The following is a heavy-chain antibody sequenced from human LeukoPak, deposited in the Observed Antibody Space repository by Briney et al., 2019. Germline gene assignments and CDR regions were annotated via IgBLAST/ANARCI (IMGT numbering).Heavy chain of an antibody. J-gene: IGHJ4*02. CDR1: GFTVSSNY. D-gene: IGHD4-17*01. V-gene: IGHV3-53*01. CDR3: ARGSNTVTEFDY. CDR2: IYSGGST. Sequence: GGSLRLSCAASGFTVSSNYMSWVRQAPGKGLEWVSVIYSGGSTYYADSVKGRFTISRDNPKNTLFLQMNSLRAEDTAVYYCARGSNTVTEFDYWGQGTLVTVST.